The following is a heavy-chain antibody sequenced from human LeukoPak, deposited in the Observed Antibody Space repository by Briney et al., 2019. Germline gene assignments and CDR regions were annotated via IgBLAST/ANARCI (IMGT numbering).Heavy chain of an antibody. Sequence: KESGPTLVKPTQTLTLTCTFSGFSLSTSGVGVGWIRQPPGKALEWLALIYWDDDKRYSPSLKSRLTITKDISKNQVVLTMRNMDPVDTATYYCAHSPQLLTAKYFQDWGQGTLVTVSS. V-gene: IGHV2-5*02. CDR3: AHSPQLLTAKYFQD. CDR1: GFSLSTSGVG. J-gene: IGHJ1*01. CDR2: IYWDDDK. D-gene: IGHD2-2*01.